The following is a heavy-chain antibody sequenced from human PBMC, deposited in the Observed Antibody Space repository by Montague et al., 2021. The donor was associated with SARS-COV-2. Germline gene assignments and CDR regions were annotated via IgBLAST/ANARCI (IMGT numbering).Heavy chain of an antibody. V-gene: IGHV4-59*08. CDR3: SRLPYILPGYAYFDF. CDR2: IYYSGST. CDR1: GGSISNYY. J-gene: IGHJ4*02. Sequence: SETLSLTCTVSGGSISNYYWSWIRRPPGKGLEWLGYIYYSGSTNYNPSXXSRVTISVDTSKNQFSLRLSSVTAADTAVYYCSRLPYILPGYAYFDFWGQGSLVIVSS. D-gene: IGHD3-9*01.